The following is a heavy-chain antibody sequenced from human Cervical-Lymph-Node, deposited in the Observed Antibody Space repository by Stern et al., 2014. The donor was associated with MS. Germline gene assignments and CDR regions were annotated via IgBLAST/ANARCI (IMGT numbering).Heavy chain of an antibody. D-gene: IGHD4-23*01. Sequence: QVQLVQSGAEVMKPGSSVKVSCKVSGASFSTNAISWVRQAPGQGLEWMGTIVATFDKANYAQRFRSRITITADETTSTAYLDLSSLRSADTAVYFCTRERHGGNFASWGQGTLVTVSS. V-gene: IGHV1-69*15. CDR1: GASFSTNA. CDR2: IVATFDKA. CDR3: TRERHGGNFAS. J-gene: IGHJ4*02.